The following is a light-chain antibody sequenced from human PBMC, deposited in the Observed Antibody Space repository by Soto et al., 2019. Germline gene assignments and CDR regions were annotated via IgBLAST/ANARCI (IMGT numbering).Light chain of an antibody. CDR1: SSDVGGYNH. Sequence: QSVLTQPASVSGSPGQSITISCTGTSSDVGGYNHVSWYQQHPGKAPKLMIYEVSNRPSGVSSRFSASKSGNTASLTISGXXXXXXXXXYCCSYTGRITYVFGTGTKVTVL. J-gene: IGLJ1*01. V-gene: IGLV2-14*01. CDR3: CSYTGRITYV. CDR2: EVS.